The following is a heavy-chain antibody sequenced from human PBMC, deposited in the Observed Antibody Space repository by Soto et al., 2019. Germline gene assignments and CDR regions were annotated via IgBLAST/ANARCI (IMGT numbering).Heavy chain of an antibody. CDR1: GFTFSSCA. CDR3: AKGGKYTSNWYDYYFDY. V-gene: IGHV3-23*01. Sequence: GGSLRLSCAASGFTFSSCAMSWVRQAPGTGLEWVSTISGTGGSTYYADSVKGRFTISRDNSKNTLSLQMNSLRAEDTALYYCAKGGKYTSNWYDYYFDYWGQGALVTVSS. CDR2: ISGTGGST. D-gene: IGHD6-13*01. J-gene: IGHJ4*02.